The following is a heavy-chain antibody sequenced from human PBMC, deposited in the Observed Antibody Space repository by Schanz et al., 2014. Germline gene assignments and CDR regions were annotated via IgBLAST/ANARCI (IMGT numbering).Heavy chain of an antibody. Sequence: QVQLVESGGGVVQPGRSLRLSCVASGFTFSSYSMNWVRQAPGKGLEWVSVIGVDGTTTYYADSVKGRFTISRDNSKNTLYLQMNSLRAEDTAVYYCARPALWFGDNCFDPWGQGTLVTVSS. V-gene: IGHV3-NL1*01. CDR1: GFTFSSYS. CDR3: ARPALWFGDNCFDP. D-gene: IGHD3-10*01. J-gene: IGHJ5*02. CDR2: IGVDGTTT.